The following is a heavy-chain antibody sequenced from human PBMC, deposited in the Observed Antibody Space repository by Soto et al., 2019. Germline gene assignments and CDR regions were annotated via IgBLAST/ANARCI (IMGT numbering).Heavy chain of an antibody. J-gene: IGHJ4*02. CDR2: IYPGDSDT. CDR1: GYSFSNYL. Sequence: EVQLVQSGAEVKKPGESLKISCKGSGYSFSNYLIGWVRQMPGKGLGWMGIIYPGDSDTRYSPSFQGQVTISAAKSISTAYLQWSGVKASDTAMYYCASRRDSDEVFDSWGQGTLVTVSS. V-gene: IGHV5-51*01. CDR3: ASRRDSDEVFDS.